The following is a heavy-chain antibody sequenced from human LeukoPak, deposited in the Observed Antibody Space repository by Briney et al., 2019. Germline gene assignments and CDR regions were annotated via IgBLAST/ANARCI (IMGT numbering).Heavy chain of an antibody. CDR1: GGSFSRYY. V-gene: IGHV4-34*01. Sequence: SETLSLTCVVYGGSFSRYYWSWIRQPPGKGLEWIGEINHSGSTNYNLSLKSRVTISVDTSENQFSLKLRSVTAADTAVYYCARGGGSDWYVDYWGQGKLVTVSS. D-gene: IGHD6-19*01. J-gene: IGHJ4*02. CDR3: ARGGGSDWYVDY. CDR2: INHSGST.